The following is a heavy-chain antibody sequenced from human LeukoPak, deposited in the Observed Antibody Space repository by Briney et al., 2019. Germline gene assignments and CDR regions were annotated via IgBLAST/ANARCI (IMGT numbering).Heavy chain of an antibody. V-gene: IGHV3-30*18. CDR2: ISYDGSNK. Sequence: GGSLRLSCAASGFTFSSYGMHWVRQAPGKGLEWVAVISYDGSNKYYADSVKGRFTISRDNSRNTLYLQMNSLRAEDTAVYYCAKAGGLYYYYGMDVWGQGTTVTVSS. D-gene: IGHD3-10*01. CDR1: GFTFSSYG. J-gene: IGHJ6*02. CDR3: AKAGGLYYYYGMDV.